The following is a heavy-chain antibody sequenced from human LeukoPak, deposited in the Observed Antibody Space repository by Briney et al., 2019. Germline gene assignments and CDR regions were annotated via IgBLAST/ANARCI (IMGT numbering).Heavy chain of an antibody. CDR2: IYSGGST. CDR3: ARDPDTYYDFWSGYYTYYYYGMDV. Sequence: GGSLRLSCAASGFTVSSNYMSWVRQAPGKGLEWVSVIYSGGSTYYADSVKGRFTISRDNAKNTLYLQMNSLRAEDTAVYYCARDPDTYYDFWSGYYTYYYYGMDVWGQGTTVTVSS. J-gene: IGHJ6*02. V-gene: IGHV3-53*01. CDR1: GFTVSSNY. D-gene: IGHD3-3*01.